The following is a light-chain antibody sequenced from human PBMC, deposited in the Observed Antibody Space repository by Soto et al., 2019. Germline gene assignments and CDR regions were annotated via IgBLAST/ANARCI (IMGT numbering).Light chain of an antibody. CDR2: EVN. V-gene: IGLV2-8*01. CDR3: SSYGGSNNLV. CDR1: SSDVGGYNF. Sequence: QSALTQPPSASGSLGQSVTISCTGTSSDVGGYNFVSWYQQYPGKAPKLIIYEVNKRPSGVPDRFSGSKSGNTASLTVSGLQAEDEADYFCSSYGGSNNLVFGGGTKVTV. J-gene: IGLJ3*02.